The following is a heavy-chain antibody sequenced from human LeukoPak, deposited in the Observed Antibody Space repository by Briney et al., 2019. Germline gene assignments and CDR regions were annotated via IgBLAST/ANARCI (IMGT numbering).Heavy chain of an antibody. Sequence: GRSLRLPCAASGFTFSSYGMHWVRQAPGKGLEWVAVISYDGSNKYYADSVKGRFTISRDNSKNTLYLQMNSLRAEDTAVYYCAKDALPTSNYYDSSGYPDPWGQGTLVTVSS. D-gene: IGHD3-22*01. CDR3: AKDALPTSNYYDSSGYPDP. CDR2: ISYDGSNK. V-gene: IGHV3-30*18. CDR1: GFTFSSYG. J-gene: IGHJ5*02.